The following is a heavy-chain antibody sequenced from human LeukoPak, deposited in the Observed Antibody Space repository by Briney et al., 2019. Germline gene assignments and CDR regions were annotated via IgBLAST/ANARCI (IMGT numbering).Heavy chain of an antibody. J-gene: IGHJ4*02. V-gene: IGHV3-11*01. D-gene: IGHD3-3*01. CDR1: GFTFSDYY. CDR3: AREATISS. CDR2: ISPSGSNT. Sequence: PGGSLRLSCAASGFTFSDYYMNWIRQTPGKGLEWVSYISPSGSNTYYADSVKGRFTISRDNAKNSLYLQMNSLRAEDTAVYYCAREATISSWGQGTLVTASS.